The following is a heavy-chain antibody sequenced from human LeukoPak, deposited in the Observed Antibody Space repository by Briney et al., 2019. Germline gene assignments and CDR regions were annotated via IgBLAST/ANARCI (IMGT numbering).Heavy chain of an antibody. CDR3: ARAGGYCGRISCPYYFDY. J-gene: IGHJ4*02. V-gene: IGHV1-3*03. CDR1: GYTFTTYP. Sequence: ASVKVSCKASGYTFTTYPMHWVRQAPGQRLEWLGWINAGTGNTKYSQEFQGRVTITRDTSASTVYMELSSLRSEDMAVYYCARAGGYCGRISCPYYFDYWGQGSLVAVSS. D-gene: IGHD2-15*01. CDR2: INAGTGNT.